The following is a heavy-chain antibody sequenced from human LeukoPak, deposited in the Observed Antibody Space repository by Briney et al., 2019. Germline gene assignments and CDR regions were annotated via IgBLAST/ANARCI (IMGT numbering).Heavy chain of an antibody. CDR1: GFSFSNTW. Sequence: GGSLRLSCAASGFSFSNTWMHWVRHAPGKGLGWVSVVFTDGSSTSYADSVQGRFTVSRDNAKYTVYLQMNSLRVEDTAVYYCVSSDRLDYWGQGALVTVSS. J-gene: IGHJ4*02. D-gene: IGHD1-14*01. CDR2: VFTDGSST. V-gene: IGHV3-74*01. CDR3: VSSDRLDY.